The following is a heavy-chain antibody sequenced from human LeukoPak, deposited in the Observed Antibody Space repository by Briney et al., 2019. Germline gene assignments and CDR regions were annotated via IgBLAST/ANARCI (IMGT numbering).Heavy chain of an antibody. CDR3: AHGSMYQLDY. J-gene: IGHJ4*02. CDR1: GFTFSSYS. D-gene: IGHD2-2*01. CDR2: ISSSSSYI. Sequence: PGGSLRLSCAASGFTFSSYSMNWVRQAPGKGLEWVSSISSSSSYIYYADSVKGRFTISRDNSKNTLYLQMNSLRAEDTAVYYCAHGSMYQLDYWGQGTLVTVSS. V-gene: IGHV3-21*04.